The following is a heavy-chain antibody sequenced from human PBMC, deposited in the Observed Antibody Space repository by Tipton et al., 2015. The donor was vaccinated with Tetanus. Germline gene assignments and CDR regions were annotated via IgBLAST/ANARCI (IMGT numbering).Heavy chain of an antibody. CDR3: ARDQGGGRVVRLNWFDP. V-gene: IGHV4-31*03. J-gene: IGHJ5*02. CDR2: IYYSGDT. Sequence: TLSLTCTVSGGSIRSGGYFWNWIRQHPGKGPEWIGYIYYSGDTFYNPSLKSRVTISVDTSKNQFSLNLRSVTAADTAVYYCARDQGGGRVVRLNWFDPWGQGTLVTVSS. CDR1: GGSIRSGGYF. D-gene: IGHD6-6*01.